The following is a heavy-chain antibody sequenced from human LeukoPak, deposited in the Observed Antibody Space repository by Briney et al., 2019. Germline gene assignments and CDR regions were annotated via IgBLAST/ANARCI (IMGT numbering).Heavy chain of an antibody. J-gene: IGHJ3*02. D-gene: IGHD6-13*01. Sequence: SETLSLTCTVSGGSISSYYWSWIRQPPGKGLEWIGYIYYSGSTNYNPSLKSRVTISVDTSKNQFSLKLSSVTAADTAVYYCARHDPVAAGKKNDAFDIWGQGTMVTVSS. CDR2: IYYSGST. V-gene: IGHV4-59*08. CDR3: ARHDPVAAGKKNDAFDI. CDR1: GGSISSYY.